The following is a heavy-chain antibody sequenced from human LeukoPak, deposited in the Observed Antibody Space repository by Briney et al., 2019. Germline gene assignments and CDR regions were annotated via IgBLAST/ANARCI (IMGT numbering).Heavy chain of an antibody. CDR1: GGSFSGYY. D-gene: IGHD3-9*01. V-gene: IGHV4-34*01. Sequence: SETLSLTCAVYGGSFSGYYWNWICQPPGKGLEWIGEINHSGSTNYNPSLKSRVTISVDTSKNDFSLKLSSVTAADTAVYYCTRETDYEILTGYYNERYFDYWGQGTLVTVSS. CDR3: TRETDYEILTGYYNERYFDY. J-gene: IGHJ4*02. CDR2: INHSGST.